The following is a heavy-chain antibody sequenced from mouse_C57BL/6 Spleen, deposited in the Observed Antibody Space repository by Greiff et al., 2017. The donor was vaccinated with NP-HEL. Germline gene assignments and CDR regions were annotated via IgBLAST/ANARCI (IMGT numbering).Heavy chain of an antibody. CDR3: TRKGLYGNYGYFDY. CDR1: GYTFTDYE. J-gene: IGHJ2*01. CDR2: IDPETGGT. D-gene: IGHD2-1*01. Sequence: QVQLKQSGAELVRPGASVTLSCKASGYTFTDYEMHWVKQTPVHGLEWIGAIDPETGGTAYNQKFKGKAILTADKSSSTAYMELRSLTSEDSAVYYCTRKGLYGNYGYFDYWGQGTTLTVSS. V-gene: IGHV1-15*01.